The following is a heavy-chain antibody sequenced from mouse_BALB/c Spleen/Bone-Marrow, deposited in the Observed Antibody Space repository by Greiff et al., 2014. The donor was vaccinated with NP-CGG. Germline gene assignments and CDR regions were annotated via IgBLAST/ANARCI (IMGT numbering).Heavy chain of an antibody. J-gene: IGHJ1*01. Sequence: DLVKPGASVRLSCKTSGYTFTNYWINWIKQRPGQGLEWLGRIAPGSGSTYYNEMFKVKAPLTVDTSSSTAYIQLSSLSSEDSAVYFCARERYGYDGSYFDVWGAGTTVTVSS. CDR3: ARERYGYDGSYFDV. CDR1: GYTFTNYW. V-gene: IGHV1S41*01. CDR2: IAPGSGST. D-gene: IGHD2-2*01.